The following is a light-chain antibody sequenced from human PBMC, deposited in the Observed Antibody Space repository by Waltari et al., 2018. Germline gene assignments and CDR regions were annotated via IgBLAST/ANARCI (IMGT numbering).Light chain of an antibody. CDR2: KAS. CDR1: QSISNW. Sequence: DIQMTQSTSTLAASVGDRFTITCRARQSISNWLAWYQQKPGKAPKLLIYKASTLESGVPSRFSGRGSGTEFTLTISSLQPDDFATYYCQQYNSYSLLSFGGGTKVEIK. CDR3: QQYNSYSLLS. J-gene: IGKJ4*01. V-gene: IGKV1-5*03.